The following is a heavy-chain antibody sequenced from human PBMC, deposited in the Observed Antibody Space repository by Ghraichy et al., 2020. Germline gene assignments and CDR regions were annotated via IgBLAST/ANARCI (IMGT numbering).Heavy chain of an antibody. CDR3: AREGYNWNDGTRYFDL. D-gene: IGHD1-1*01. CDR2: IYYSGST. V-gene: IGHV4-59*01. CDR1: GGSISSYY. J-gene: IGHJ2*01. Sequence: LSLTCTVSGGSISSYYWSWIRQPPGKGLEWIGYIYYSGSTNYNPSLKSRVTISVDTSKNQFSLKLSSVTAADTAVYYCAREGYNWNDGTRYFDLWGRGTLVTVSS.